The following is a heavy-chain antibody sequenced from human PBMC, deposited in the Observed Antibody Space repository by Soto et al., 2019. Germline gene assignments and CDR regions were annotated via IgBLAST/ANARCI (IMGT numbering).Heavy chain of an antibody. Sequence: GGSLRLSCAASGFTFSSYAMSWVRQAPGKGLEWVSAISGSGGSTYSADSGKGRFTISRDHSKNTLYLQMNSLRAEDTAVYYCAKAGDYYDSSGYIDYWGQGTLVTVSS. D-gene: IGHD3-22*01. CDR1: GFTFSSYA. J-gene: IGHJ4*02. CDR3: AKAGDYYDSSGYIDY. V-gene: IGHV3-23*01. CDR2: ISGSGGST.